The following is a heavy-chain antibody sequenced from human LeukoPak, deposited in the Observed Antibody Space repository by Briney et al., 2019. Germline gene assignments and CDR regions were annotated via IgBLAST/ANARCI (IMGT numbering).Heavy chain of an antibody. J-gene: IGHJ3*02. Sequence: GGSLRLSCVASGSTFSSYWMSWVRQAPGKGLERVANIKQDGSEKYNVDSVKGRFTISRDNAKNSLYLQMNSLRAEDTAVYYCARDPSGGAFDIWGQGTMVTVSS. D-gene: IGHD3-10*01. CDR1: GSTFSSYW. CDR3: ARDPSGGAFDI. CDR2: IKQDGSEK. V-gene: IGHV3-7*01.